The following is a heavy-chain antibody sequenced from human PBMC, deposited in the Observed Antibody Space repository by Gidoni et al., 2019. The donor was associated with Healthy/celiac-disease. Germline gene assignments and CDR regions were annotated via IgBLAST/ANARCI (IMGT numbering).Heavy chain of an antibody. J-gene: IGHJ6*02. Sequence: EVQLVESGGGLVKPGGSLRLSCAASGFPFSRYSMNWVRQAPGKGLEWVSSISSSSSYIYYADSVKGRFTISRDNAKNSLYLQMNSLRAEDTAVYYCASYLRLIADYYYYYGMDVWGQGTTVTVSS. CDR1: GFPFSRYS. CDR2: ISSSSSYI. V-gene: IGHV3-21*01. D-gene: IGHD6-13*01. CDR3: ASYLRLIADYYYYYGMDV.